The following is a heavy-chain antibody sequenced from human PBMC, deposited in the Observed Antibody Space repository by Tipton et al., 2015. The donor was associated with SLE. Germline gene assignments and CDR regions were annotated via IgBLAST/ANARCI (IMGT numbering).Heavy chain of an antibody. V-gene: IGHV4-34*01. Sequence: TLSLTCAVYGGSFSGYHWTWIRQPPGQGLEWIGAIADTGSPNYNPSRKSRVTISLDTSKRKFSLILNSLTAADTAVYYCARGPVQRWPPGAYWGKGTLVTVSS. CDR1: GGSFSGYH. CDR3: ARGPVQRWPPGAY. D-gene: IGHD6-19*01. CDR2: IADTGSP. J-gene: IGHJ4*02.